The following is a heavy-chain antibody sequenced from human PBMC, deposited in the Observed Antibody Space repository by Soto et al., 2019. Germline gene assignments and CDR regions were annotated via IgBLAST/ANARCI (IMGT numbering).Heavy chain of an antibody. J-gene: IGHJ6*02. D-gene: IGHD3-22*01. CDR3: ARRLYYDSSGYEGGGMDV. V-gene: IGHV4-39*01. Sequence: QLQLQESGPGLVKPSETLSLTCTVSGGSISSSSYYWGWIRQPPGKGLEWIGSIYYSGSTYYNPSLKSRVTISEDTSKNQCSLKLSSVTAADTAVYYCARRLYYDSSGYEGGGMDVWGQGTTVTVSS. CDR2: IYYSGST. CDR1: GGSISSSSYY.